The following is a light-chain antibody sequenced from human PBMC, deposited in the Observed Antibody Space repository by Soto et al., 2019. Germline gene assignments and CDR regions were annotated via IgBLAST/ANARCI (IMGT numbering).Light chain of an antibody. Sequence: QPVLTQPRSASGTPGQRVTISCSGSNSNIRSNTVNWYQQVPGTAPKLLIYSNNQRPSGVPDRFSGSKSGTSASLAISGLQSEDEADYYCAAWDDGLNGYVFGAGTKVTVL. J-gene: IGLJ1*01. V-gene: IGLV1-44*01. CDR1: NSNIRSNT. CDR3: AAWDDGLNGYV. CDR2: SNN.